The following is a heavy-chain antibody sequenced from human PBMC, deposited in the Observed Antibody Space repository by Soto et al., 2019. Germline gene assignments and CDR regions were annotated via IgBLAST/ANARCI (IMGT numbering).Heavy chain of an antibody. CDR2: ISYDGSNK. Sequence: GGSLRLSCAASGFTFSSYAMHWVRQAPGKGLEWVAVISYDGSNKYYADSVKGRFTISRDNSKNTLYLQMNSLRAEDTAVYYCAAGFQLWLPLDYWGQGTLVTVSS. V-gene: IGHV3-30-3*01. CDR3: AAGFQLWLPLDY. J-gene: IGHJ4*02. CDR1: GFTFSSYA. D-gene: IGHD5-18*01.